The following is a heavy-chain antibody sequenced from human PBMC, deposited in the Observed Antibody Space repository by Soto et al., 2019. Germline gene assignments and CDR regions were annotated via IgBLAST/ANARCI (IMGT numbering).Heavy chain of an antibody. V-gene: IGHV3-21*04. J-gene: IGHJ4*02. Sequence: GGSLRLSCAASGFTFSSYSMNWVRQAPGKGLEWVSSISSSSSYIYYADSVKGRFTISRDNAKNSLYLQMNSLRAEDTAVYSCAKGRLYSSAYYLPYYFDYWGQGTLVTVSS. D-gene: IGHD3-22*01. CDR2: ISSSSSYI. CDR3: AKGRLYSSAYYLPYYFDY. CDR1: GFTFSSYS.